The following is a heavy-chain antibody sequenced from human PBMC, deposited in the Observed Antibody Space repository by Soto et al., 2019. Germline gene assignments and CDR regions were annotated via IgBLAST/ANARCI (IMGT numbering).Heavy chain of an antibody. CDR3: ARDLPPFIVVVPAAIDAFDI. J-gene: IGHJ3*02. Sequence: GASVKVSCKASGYTFTSYDINWVRQATGQGLEWMGWMNPNSDNTGYAQKFQGRVTMTRNTSISTAYMELSSLRSEDTAVYYCARDLPPFIVVVPAAIDAFDIWGQGTMVTVSS. D-gene: IGHD2-2*01. V-gene: IGHV1-8*01. CDR1: GYTFTSYD. CDR2: MNPNSDNT.